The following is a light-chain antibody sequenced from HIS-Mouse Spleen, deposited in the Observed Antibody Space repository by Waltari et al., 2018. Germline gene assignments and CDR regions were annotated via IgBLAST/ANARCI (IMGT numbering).Light chain of an antibody. CDR3: YSTDSSGNHRV. CDR2: EDS. V-gene: IGLV3-10*01. Sequence: SYELTQPPSVSVSPGQTARITCSGDALPKKSAYGYQQKSGQAPALVIYEDSKRPAGIPERFSGSSSGTMATLTISGAQVEDEADYYCYSTDSSGNHRVFGGGTKLTVL. CDR1: ALPKKS. J-gene: IGLJ2*01.